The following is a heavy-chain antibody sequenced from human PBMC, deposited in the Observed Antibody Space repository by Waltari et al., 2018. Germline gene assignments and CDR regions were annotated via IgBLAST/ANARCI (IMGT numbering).Heavy chain of an antibody. V-gene: IGHV3-30*04. J-gene: IGHJ4*02. Sequence: QVQLVESGGGVVQPGRSLRLPCAASGFTFSSYAMHWVRQAPGKGLEWVAVISYVGSNKYCVDAGKGRFTSSRDNSKNTLYLQMNSLRAEDTAVYYCAREDTAIPLFDYWGQGTLVTVSS. CDR2: ISYVGSNK. CDR1: GFTFSSYA. CDR3: AREDTAIPLFDY. D-gene: IGHD5-18*01.